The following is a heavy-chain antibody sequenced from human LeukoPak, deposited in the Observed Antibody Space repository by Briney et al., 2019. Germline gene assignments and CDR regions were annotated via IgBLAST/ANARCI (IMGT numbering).Heavy chain of an antibody. V-gene: IGHV1-2*02. J-gene: IGHJ4*02. CDR1: GYTFTGYY. CDR3: ARDTSRYNWNYFPDY. Sequence: ASVKVSCKASGYTFTGYYMHWVRQAPGQGLEWMGWINPNSGGTNYAQKFQGRVTMTRDTSISTAYKELSRLRSDDTAVYYCARDTSRYNWNYFPDYWGQGTLVTVSS. D-gene: IGHD1-7*01. CDR2: INPNSGGT.